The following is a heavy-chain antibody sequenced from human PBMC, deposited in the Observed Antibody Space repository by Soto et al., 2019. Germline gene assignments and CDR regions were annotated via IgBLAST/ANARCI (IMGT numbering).Heavy chain of an antibody. CDR1: GGTFSSYA. V-gene: IGHV1-69*13. CDR3: FWSGSGWFDP. J-gene: IGHJ5*02. Sequence: ASVKVSCKASGGTFSSYAISWVRQAPGQGLEWMGGIIPIFGTANYAQKFQGRVTITADESTSTAYMELSSLRSEDTAVYYDFWSGSGWFDPWGQGTLVTVSS. D-gene: IGHD3-3*01. CDR2: IIPIFGTA.